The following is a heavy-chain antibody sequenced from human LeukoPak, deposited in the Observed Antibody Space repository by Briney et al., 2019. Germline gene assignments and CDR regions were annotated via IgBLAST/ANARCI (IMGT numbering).Heavy chain of an antibody. CDR3: AKEFYSGSYYATVLFDY. Sequence: GGSLRLSCAASGFTFSDYYMSWIRQAPGKGLEWVSAISGSGGSTYYADSVKGRFTISRDNSKNTLYLQMNSLRAEDTAVYYCAKEFYSGSYYATVLFDYWGQGTLVTVSS. J-gene: IGHJ4*02. V-gene: IGHV3-23*01. CDR2: ISGSGGST. D-gene: IGHD1-26*01. CDR1: GFTFSDYY.